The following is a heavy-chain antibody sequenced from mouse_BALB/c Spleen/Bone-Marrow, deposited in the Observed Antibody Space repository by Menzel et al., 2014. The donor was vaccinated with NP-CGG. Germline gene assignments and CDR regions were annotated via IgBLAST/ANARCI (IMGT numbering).Heavy chain of an antibody. Sequence: EVHLVESGGGLVQPGGSRKLSCAASGFTFSSFGMHWVRRAPEKGLEWVAYISSGSSTIYYADTVKGRFTISRDNPKNTLFLQMTSLRSEDTAMYYCASRAYWGQGTLVTGSA. CDR2: ISSGSSTI. J-gene: IGHJ3*01. V-gene: IGHV5-17*02. CDR3: ASRAY. CDR1: GFTFSSFG.